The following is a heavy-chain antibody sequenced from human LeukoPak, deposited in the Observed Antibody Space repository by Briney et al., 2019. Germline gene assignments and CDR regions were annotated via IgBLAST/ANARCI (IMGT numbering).Heavy chain of an antibody. D-gene: IGHD3-10*01. CDR2: IYPGDSDT. Sequence: GESLKISCKGSGYSFTSYWIGWVRQMPGKGLEWMGIIYPGDSDTRYSPSFQGQVTISADKSISTAYLQWSSLKASDTAMYYCARQNVDTAMASLLWFGKLSTNWFDPWGQGTLVTVSS. CDR3: ARQNVDTAMASLLWFGKLSTNWFDP. J-gene: IGHJ5*02. CDR1: GYSFTSYW. V-gene: IGHV5-51*01.